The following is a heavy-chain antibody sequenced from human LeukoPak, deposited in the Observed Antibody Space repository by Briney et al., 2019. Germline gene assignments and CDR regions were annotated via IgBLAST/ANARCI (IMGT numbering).Heavy chain of an antibody. CDR1: DVSFSGYY. V-gene: IGHV4-34*01. Sequence: PSETLSLTCAVYDVSFSGYYWSWIPHPPGEGMEWIGEINHSGSTNYNPSLKSRVTISVDTSKNQFSLNLRSVTDEDTAVYYGARVERIAAAYWGQGTLVTVSS. D-gene: IGHD6-13*01. CDR2: INHSGST. CDR3: ARVERIAAAY. J-gene: IGHJ4*02.